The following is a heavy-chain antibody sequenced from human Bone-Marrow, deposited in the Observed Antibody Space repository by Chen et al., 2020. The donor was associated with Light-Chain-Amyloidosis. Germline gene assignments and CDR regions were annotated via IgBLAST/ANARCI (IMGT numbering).Heavy chain of an antibody. CDR1: GYIFTKYY. CDR2: INPISCSA. J-gene: IGHJ4*02. D-gene: IGHD4-17*01. V-gene: IGHV1-46*01. CDR3: ARMMTTVTTTDY. Sequence: QVQLVQSGAEVKKPGASVKISCKASGYIFTKYYMHWVRQAPGEGFEWMGIINPISCSASYAEKFEGRVTMTRDTSTSTFYMELSSLKSEDTAVYYCARMMTTVTTTDYWGQGALVTVSS.